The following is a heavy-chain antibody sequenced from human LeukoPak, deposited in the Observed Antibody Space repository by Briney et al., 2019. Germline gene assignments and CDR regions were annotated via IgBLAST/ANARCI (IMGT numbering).Heavy chain of an antibody. V-gene: IGHV4-39*01. CDR1: GGSISSSNYY. D-gene: IGHD2/OR15-2a*01. CDR2: IYYSGYT. CDR3: ARHENIIIVPTAHAFDC. Sequence: SETLSLTCTVSGGSISSSNYYWGWIRQPPGKGLEWIGSIYYSGYTYYNPSLRGRSTISVDTSKNRFSLKLSSVTAADTAVYFCARHENIIIVPTAHAFDCWGQGTLVTVSS. J-gene: IGHJ4*02.